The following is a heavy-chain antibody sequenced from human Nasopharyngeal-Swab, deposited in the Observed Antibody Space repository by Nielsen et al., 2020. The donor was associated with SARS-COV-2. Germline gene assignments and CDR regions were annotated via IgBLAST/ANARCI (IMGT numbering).Heavy chain of an antibody. CDR3: ARDDSSNYDFWSGYYTGFGY. CDR2: ISAYNGNT. Sequence: ASVKVSCKASGDTFSSYAISWVRQAPGQGLEWMGWISAYNGNTNYAQKLQGRVTMTTDTSTSTAYMELRSLRSADTAVYYCARDDSSNYDFWSGYYTGFGYWGQGTLVTVSS. CDR1: GDTFSSYA. V-gene: IGHV1-18*01. D-gene: IGHD3-3*01. J-gene: IGHJ4*02.